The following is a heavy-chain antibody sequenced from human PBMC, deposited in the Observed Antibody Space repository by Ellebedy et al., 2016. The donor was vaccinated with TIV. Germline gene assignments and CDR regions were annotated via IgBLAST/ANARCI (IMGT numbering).Heavy chain of an antibody. Sequence: PGGSLRLSCAASEFALETDWMTWVRQAPGKGLEGVANINQDGSDKSYVDSVKGRFSISRDNAKNSLYLQMNSLRAEDTAVYYCARGGATSSRYWRNWGQGALVTVSS. CDR3: ARGGATSSRYWRN. D-gene: IGHD2-2*01. V-gene: IGHV3-7*01. J-gene: IGHJ4*02. CDR1: EFALETDW. CDR2: INQDGSDK.